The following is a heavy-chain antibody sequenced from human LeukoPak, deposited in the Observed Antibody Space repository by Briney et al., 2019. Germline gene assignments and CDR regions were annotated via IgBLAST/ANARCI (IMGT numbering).Heavy chain of an antibody. J-gene: IGHJ4*02. CDR1: GGSISSYY. V-gene: IGHV4-59*01. CDR3: ARDMDGYNYFDY. Sequence: SETLSLTCTVSGGSISSYYWSWIRQPPGKGLEWIGYISYSGSTSYNASLKSRVTISVDTSKNQFSLKLSSVTAADTAVYYCARDMDGYNYFDYWGQGTLVTVSS. CDR2: ISYSGST. D-gene: IGHD5-24*01.